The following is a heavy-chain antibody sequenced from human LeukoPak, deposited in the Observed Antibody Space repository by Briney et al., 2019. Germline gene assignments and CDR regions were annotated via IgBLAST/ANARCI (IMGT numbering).Heavy chain of an antibody. J-gene: IGHJ6*03. CDR2: IWYDGSNI. Sequence: QIGGSLRLSCAASGFTFSTYAMSWVRQAPGKGLEWVAVIWYDGSNIYYADSVRGRFTVSRDNSKNTLFLQMNGLRAEDTAVYYCAKDGDAGTAYYYYYMDVWGKGTTVTVSS. CDR3: AKDGDAGTAYYYYYMDV. D-gene: IGHD1-7*01. CDR1: GFTFSTYA. V-gene: IGHV3-33*06.